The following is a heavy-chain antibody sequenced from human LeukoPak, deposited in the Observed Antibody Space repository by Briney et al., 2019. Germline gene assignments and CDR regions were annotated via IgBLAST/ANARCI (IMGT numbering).Heavy chain of an antibody. D-gene: IGHD2-2*01. CDR3: AMKFPQIGYCSSSSCPGAFDI. Sequence: SETLSLTCSVSGDSIISSTYYWGWNRQPPGKGLEWIGSVYYSGTTYSHPSLKSRVTITIDTSENQFSLNLSSVTASDTAVYYCAMKFPQIGYCSSSSCPGAFDIWGQGTMVTVSS. J-gene: IGHJ3*02. CDR2: VYYSGTT. V-gene: IGHV4-39*07. CDR1: GDSIISSTYY.